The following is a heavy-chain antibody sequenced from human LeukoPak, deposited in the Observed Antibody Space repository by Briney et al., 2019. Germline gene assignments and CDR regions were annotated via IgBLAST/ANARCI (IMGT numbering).Heavy chain of an antibody. CDR1: GFTFSSYS. Sequence: RTGGSLRLSRAASGFTFSSYSMNWVRQAPGKGLEWVSSISSSSSYIYYADSAKGRFTISRDNAKNSLYLQMNSLRAEDTAVYYCARDWADYYDSSGYFRAFDIWGQGTMVTVSS. J-gene: IGHJ3*02. V-gene: IGHV3-21*01. CDR2: ISSSSSYI. D-gene: IGHD3-22*01. CDR3: ARDWADYYDSSGYFRAFDI.